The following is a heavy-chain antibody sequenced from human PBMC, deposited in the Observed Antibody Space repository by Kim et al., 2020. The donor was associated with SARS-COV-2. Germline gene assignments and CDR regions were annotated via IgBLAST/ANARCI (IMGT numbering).Heavy chain of an antibody. D-gene: IGHD6-13*01. CDR1: GGSISTTNW. CDR3: ARKGYPAALGI. V-gene: IGHV4-4*02. CDR2: IYHSGNT. Sequence: SETLSLTCAVSGGSISTTNWYSWVRQPPGKGLEWIGEIYHSGNTNYNPSLKSRVTISVDMSKKQFSLTLNSVTAADTAVYYCARKGYPAALGIWGQGTKV. J-gene: IGHJ3*02.